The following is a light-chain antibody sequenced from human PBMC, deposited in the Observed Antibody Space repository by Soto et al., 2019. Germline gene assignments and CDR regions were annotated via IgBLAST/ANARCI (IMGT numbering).Light chain of an antibody. Sequence: EIVLTQSPATLSLSPGERATLSCRASQSVSSYLAWYQQKPGQAPRLLIYDASNRATGIPARFSGSGSGTDVTLTISSLEPEDFAVYYSQQRSNWPALTFGGGTKVEIK. V-gene: IGKV3-11*01. J-gene: IGKJ4*01. CDR2: DAS. CDR1: QSVSSY. CDR3: QQRSNWPALT.